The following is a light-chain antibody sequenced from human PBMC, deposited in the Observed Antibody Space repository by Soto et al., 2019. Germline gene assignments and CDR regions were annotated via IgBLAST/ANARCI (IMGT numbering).Light chain of an antibody. CDR2: DVT. CDR1: SSDVGYYNY. Sequence: SALTQPHSVSGSPGQSVTISCTGTSSDVGYYNYVSWYQQHPGTAPKLVIYDVTVRPSGVPDRFSGSKSVNTASLTISGLQAEDEADYYCCSYAGSYTFYVFGSGTQLTVL. V-gene: IGLV2-11*01. CDR3: CSYAGSYTFYV. J-gene: IGLJ1*01.